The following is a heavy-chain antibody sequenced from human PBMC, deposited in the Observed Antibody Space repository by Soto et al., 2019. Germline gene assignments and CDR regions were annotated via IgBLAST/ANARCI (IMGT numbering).Heavy chain of an antibody. J-gene: IGHJ4*02. V-gene: IGHV3-15*01. CDR1: GFTFSNAW. D-gene: IGHD3-3*01. CDR2: IKSKTDGGTT. CDR3: TTSVLDDFWSGYYGAY. Sequence: GGSLRLSCAASGFTFSNAWMSWVRQAPGKGLEWVGRIKSKTDGGTTGYAAPVKGRFTISRDDSKNTLYLQMNSLKTEDTAVYYCTTSVLDDFWSGYYGAYWGQGTLVTVSS.